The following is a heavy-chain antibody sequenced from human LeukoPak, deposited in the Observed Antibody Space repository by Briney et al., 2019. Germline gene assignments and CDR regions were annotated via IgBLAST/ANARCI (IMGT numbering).Heavy chain of an antibody. CDR3: AREKSYYYGSGSYRPFDY. Sequence: GGSLRLSCAASGFTFTTYWMSWVRQAPGKGLEWVASIKQDGTEKYYVDSVKGRFTISRDNAKNSLYLQMNSLRAEDTAVYYCAREKSYYYGSGSYRPFDYWGQGTLVTVSS. J-gene: IGHJ4*02. CDR1: GFTFTTYW. V-gene: IGHV3-7*01. D-gene: IGHD3-10*01. CDR2: IKQDGTEK.